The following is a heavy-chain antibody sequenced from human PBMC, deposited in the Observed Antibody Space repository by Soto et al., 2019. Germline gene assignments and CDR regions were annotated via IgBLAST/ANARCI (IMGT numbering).Heavy chain of an antibody. Sequence: SETLSLTCTVSGGSISGYYWSWIRQPPGKGLEWIGYMNYRRSTNYNPSLKGRGTNYSPSLKSGVTVSMEPLKIQISLKLSSVAAADTPVYYCARARSGIQLWLPDYWGQGTLVTVSS. D-gene: IGHD5-18*01. V-gene: IGHV4-59*01. CDR3: ARARSGIQLWLPDY. CDR2: MNYRRST. CDR1: GGSISGYY. J-gene: IGHJ4*02.